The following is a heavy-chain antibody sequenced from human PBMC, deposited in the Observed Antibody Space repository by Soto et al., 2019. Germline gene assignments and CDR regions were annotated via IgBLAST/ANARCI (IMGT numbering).Heavy chain of an antibody. J-gene: IGHJ4*02. V-gene: IGHV3-30-3*01. Sequence: QVHLVESGGGMVQPGKSLRLSCAASGFTFSGYAMHWVRQAPGKGLEWVAVISYDGSTQYYAESVKGRFTISRDNSNNTLYLHMSSLSAEDTAVYYCARETRASEIDYWGQGTLVLVS. CDR3: ARETRASEIDY. CDR1: GFTFSGYA. CDR2: ISYDGSTQ.